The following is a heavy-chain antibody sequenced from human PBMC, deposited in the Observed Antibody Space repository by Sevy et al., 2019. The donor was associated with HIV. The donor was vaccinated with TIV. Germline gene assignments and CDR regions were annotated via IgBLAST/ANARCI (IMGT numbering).Heavy chain of an antibody. CDR3: ARGQSAGCLYFVC. V-gene: IGHV3-21*01. CDR2: ISFSSNYI. J-gene: IGHJ4*02. CDR1: GFTFSTYT. D-gene: IGHD3-9*01. Sequence: GGSLRLSCAASGFTFSTYTMNWVRQTPGKALQWVSSISFSSNYIFFADSMKGRFTISRDNAKNSLYLQMNSLRAEDTALFYWARGQSAGCLYFVCWGPGDLVPVSS.